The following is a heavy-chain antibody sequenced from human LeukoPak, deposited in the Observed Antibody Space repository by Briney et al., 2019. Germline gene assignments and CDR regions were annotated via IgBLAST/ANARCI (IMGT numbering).Heavy chain of an antibody. CDR1: GFAFSSAN. Sequence: GGSLRLSCAASGFAFSSANMNWVRQAPGKGLEWVSSISSSPSYIYYADSVKGRLTVSRDNAKNSLYLQMSSLRAEDTAVYYCARGNLWFGELVYWGQGTLVTVSS. V-gene: IGHV3-21*01. J-gene: IGHJ4*02. CDR2: ISSSPSYI. CDR3: ARGNLWFGELVY. D-gene: IGHD3-10*01.